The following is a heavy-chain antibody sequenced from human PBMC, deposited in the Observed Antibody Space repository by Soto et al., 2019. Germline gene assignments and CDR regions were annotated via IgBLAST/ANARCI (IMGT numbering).Heavy chain of an antibody. J-gene: IGHJ2*01. CDR1: GGSISSYY. Sequence: QVQLQESGPGLVKPSETLSLTCTVSGGSISSYYWSWIRQPPGKGLEWIGYIYYSGSTNYNPSLKSRVTISVGTSKNQFSLKLSSVTAADTAVYYCARTHLYYDFWSGYRNDWYFDLWGRGTLVTVSS. CDR2: IYYSGST. D-gene: IGHD3-3*01. CDR3: ARTHLYYDFWSGYRNDWYFDL. V-gene: IGHV4-59*01.